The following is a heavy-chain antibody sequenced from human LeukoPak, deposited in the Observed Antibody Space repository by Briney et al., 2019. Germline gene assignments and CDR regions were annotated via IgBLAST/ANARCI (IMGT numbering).Heavy chain of an antibody. D-gene: IGHD2-2*01. CDR2: IIPTLGIA. CDR1: VGTFSSYA. J-gene: IGHJ4*02. Sequence: SVTVSCKPSVGTFSSYAISWVRQAPGQGLEWMGRIIPTLGIANYAQKFQGRVTITADKSTSTAYMELSSLRSEDTAVYYCARVGDCSSTSCYDRQVMSWGLDYWGQGTLVTVSS. V-gene: IGHV1-69*04. CDR3: ARVGDCSSTSCYDRQVMSWGLDY.